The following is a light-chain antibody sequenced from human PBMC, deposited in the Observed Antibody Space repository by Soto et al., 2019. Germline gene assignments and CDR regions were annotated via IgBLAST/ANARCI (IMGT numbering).Light chain of an antibody. CDR2: TNN. J-gene: IGLJ2*01. CDR1: SSNIGDNY. V-gene: IGLV1-47*02. CDR3: AAWDASLSTMV. Sequence: QSVLTQPPSASGTPGQRVTISCSGSSSNIGDNYVYWYQHLPGTAPKLLIYTNNQRPSGVPDRFSGSKSGTSASLAISGLRSEDEADYYCAAWDASLSTMVFGGGTQLTVL.